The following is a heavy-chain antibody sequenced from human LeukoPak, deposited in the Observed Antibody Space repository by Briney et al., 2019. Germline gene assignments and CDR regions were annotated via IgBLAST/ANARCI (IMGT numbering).Heavy chain of an antibody. CDR2: IIPIFGIA. Sequence: ASVKVSCKASGGTFSSYAISWVRQAPGQGLEWMGRIIPIFGIANYAQKFQGRVTITADKSTSTAYMELSSLRSEDTAVYYCARMWDNKWEPTGDYWGQGTLVTVSS. CDR3: ARMWDNKWEPTGDY. D-gene: IGHD1-26*01. CDR1: GGTFSSYA. V-gene: IGHV1-69*04. J-gene: IGHJ4*02.